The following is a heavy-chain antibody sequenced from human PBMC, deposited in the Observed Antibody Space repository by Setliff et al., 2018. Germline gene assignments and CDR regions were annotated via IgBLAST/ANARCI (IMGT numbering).Heavy chain of an antibody. CDR2: ISNDDTKK. V-gene: IGHV3-30*03. D-gene: IGHD4-4*01. J-gene: IGHJ6*03. Sequence: GGSLRLSCGASGFSISDYWMNWVRQAPGKGLEWVALISNDDTKKYFADSVKGRFTISRDSSRNTVDLQMSSLRPEDTALYYCARSTETFSGEDFYFFYYMDVWGKGTTVTVSS. CDR1: GFSISDYW. CDR3: ARSTETFSGEDFYFFYYMDV.